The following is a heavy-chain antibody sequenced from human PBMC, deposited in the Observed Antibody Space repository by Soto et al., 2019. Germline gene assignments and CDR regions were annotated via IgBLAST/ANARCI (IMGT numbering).Heavy chain of an antibody. Sequence: GGSLRLSCVASGFIFDKYAMTWVRQAPGKGLEWVSSISGSSSTTYYADSVKGRFTISRDGSKNTLFLHMSALRAEDTAVYYCAPTRYDYGDDAVGYWGQGTLVTSPQ. CDR1: GFIFDKYA. CDR2: ISGSSSTT. V-gene: IGHV3-23*01. D-gene: IGHD4-17*01. CDR3: APTRYDYGDDAVGY. J-gene: IGHJ4*01.